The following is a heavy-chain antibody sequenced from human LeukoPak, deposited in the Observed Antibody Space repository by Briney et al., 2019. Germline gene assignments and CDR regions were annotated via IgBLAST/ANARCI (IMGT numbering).Heavy chain of an antibody. CDR3: AKTYGSGSIPSYYFDY. D-gene: IGHD3-10*01. V-gene: IGHV3-33*06. Sequence: GGSLRLSCAASGFTFSSYGMHWDRQAPGKGPEWVAVIWHDGGNKYYADSVRGRFTISRDNSKNTLYLQMNSLRAEDTAVYYCAKTYGSGSIPSYYFDYWGQGTLVTVSS. J-gene: IGHJ4*02. CDR2: IWHDGGNK. CDR1: GFTFSSYG.